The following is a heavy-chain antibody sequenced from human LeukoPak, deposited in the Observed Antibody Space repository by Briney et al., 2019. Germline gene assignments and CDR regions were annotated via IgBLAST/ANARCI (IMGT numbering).Heavy chain of an antibody. Sequence: ASVKVSCKASGYTFTSYYIHWVRQAPGQGLEWMGGIIPIFGTANYAQKFQGRVTITADESTSTAYMELSSLRSEDTAVYYCAREPSIAAAGRYYYYGMDVWGQGTTVTVSS. CDR1: GYTFTSYY. D-gene: IGHD6-13*01. J-gene: IGHJ6*02. CDR3: AREPSIAAAGRYYYYGMDV. V-gene: IGHV1-69*13. CDR2: IIPIFGTA.